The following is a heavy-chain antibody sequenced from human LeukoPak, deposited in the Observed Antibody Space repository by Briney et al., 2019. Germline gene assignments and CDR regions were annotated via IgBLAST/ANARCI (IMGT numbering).Heavy chain of an antibody. CDR2: ISSSSSYI. CDR3: AREIRITDYYYGMDV. D-gene: IGHD3-10*01. V-gene: IGHV3-21*01. CDR1: GFTFSSYS. J-gene: IGHJ6*02. Sequence: GGSLRLSCAASGFTFSSYSMNWVRQAPGKGLEWVSSISSSSSYIYYADSVKGRFTISRDNAKNSPYLQMNSLRAEDTAVYYCAREIRITDYYYGMDVWGQGTTVTVSS.